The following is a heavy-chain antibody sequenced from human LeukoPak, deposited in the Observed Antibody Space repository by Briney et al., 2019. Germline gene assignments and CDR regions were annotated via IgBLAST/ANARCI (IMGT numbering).Heavy chain of an antibody. V-gene: IGHV3-15*01. Sequence: GGSLRLSCAGSRLPFSIAWMTWVRQAPGKGLEWVGRIKSRADGGTTDYAAPVKGRFAISRNDSKNTVYLQMNSLRTEDTAVYYCTTPVHYSDSRFDFWGQGTLVTVSS. CDR3: TTPVHYSDSRFDF. J-gene: IGHJ4*02. CDR2: IKSRADGGTT. D-gene: IGHD3-22*01. CDR1: RLPFSIAW.